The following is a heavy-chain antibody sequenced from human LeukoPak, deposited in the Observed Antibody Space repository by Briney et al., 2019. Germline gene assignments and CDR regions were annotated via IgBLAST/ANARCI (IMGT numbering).Heavy chain of an antibody. Sequence: GGSLRLSCAASGFTVSSNYMSWVRQAPGKGLEWVSVIYSGGSTYYADSVKGRFTISRDNSKNTLYLQMNSLRAEDTAVYYCARDEMTRDAFDIWGQGTMVTVSS. V-gene: IGHV3-66*01. D-gene: IGHD5-24*01. J-gene: IGHJ3*02. CDR2: IYSGGST. CDR3: ARDEMTRDAFDI. CDR1: GFTVSSNY.